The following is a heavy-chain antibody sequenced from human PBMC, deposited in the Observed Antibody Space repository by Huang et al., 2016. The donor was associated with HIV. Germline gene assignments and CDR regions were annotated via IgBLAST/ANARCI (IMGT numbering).Heavy chain of an antibody. CDR3: AREDDYVWGSYRYKYFDY. Sequence: EVQLVESGGGLVQPGGSLRLSCAASGFTFNSYSLTWVRQAPGKGLELVSYISSTTSTIYYADSVKGRFTISRDNAKNSLYLQMNSLRDEDTAVYYCAREDDYVWGSYRYKYFDYWGQGTLVTVSS. J-gene: IGHJ4*02. CDR2: ISSTTSTI. CDR1: GFTFNSYS. V-gene: IGHV3-48*02. D-gene: IGHD3-16*02.